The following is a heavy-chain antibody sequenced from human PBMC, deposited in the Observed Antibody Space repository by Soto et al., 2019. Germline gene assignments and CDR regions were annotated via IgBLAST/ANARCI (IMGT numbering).Heavy chain of an antibody. V-gene: IGHV4-30-4*01. CDR1: GGSISSGDFY. CDR2: ISYSGST. CDR3: ARGGPTGGSYKYNWFDP. D-gene: IGHD2-15*01. Sequence: PSETLSLTCTVSGGSISSGDFYWSWIRQPPGRGLEWIGYISYSGSTYYNTSLKSRVTISVDTSKNQSSLKLNSVTAADTAVYYCARGGPTGGSYKYNWFDPWGQGTLVTVSS. J-gene: IGHJ5*02.